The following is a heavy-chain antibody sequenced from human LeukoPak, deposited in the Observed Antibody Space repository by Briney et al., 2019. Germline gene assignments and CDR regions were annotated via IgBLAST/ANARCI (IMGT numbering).Heavy chain of an antibody. CDR3: ARDTVLNYFDY. Sequence: PSETLSLTCTVSGGSISNSSYYWGWIRQPPGKGLEWIGNIYYTGNTYYNPSLKSRVTISVDTSKNQFSLELSSVTAADTAVYYCARDTVLNYFDYWGQGTLVTVSS. D-gene: IGHD4-17*01. CDR2: IYYTGNT. V-gene: IGHV4-39*02. CDR1: GGSISNSSYY. J-gene: IGHJ4*02.